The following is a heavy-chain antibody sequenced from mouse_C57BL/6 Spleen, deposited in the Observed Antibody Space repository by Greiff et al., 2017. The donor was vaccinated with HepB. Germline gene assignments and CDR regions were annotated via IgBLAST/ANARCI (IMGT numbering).Heavy chain of an antibody. CDR2: IRSKSSNYAT. D-gene: IGHD2-2*01. V-gene: IGHV10-3*01. CDR3: FRCYGYEAWFAY. J-gene: IGHJ3*01. Sequence: EVQGVESGGGLVQPKGSLKLSCAASGFTFNTYAMHWVRQAPGKGLEWVARIRSKSSNYATYYADSVKDRFTISRDDSPSMLYMQMNNLKTEDTAMYYLFRCYGYEAWFAYWGQGTLVTVSA. CDR1: GFTFNTYA.